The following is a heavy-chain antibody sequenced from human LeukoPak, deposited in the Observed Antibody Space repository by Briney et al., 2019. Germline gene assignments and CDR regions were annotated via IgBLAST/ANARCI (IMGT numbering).Heavy chain of an antibody. CDR2: INHSGST. CDR1: GGSINSNPYH. Sequence: PSETLSLTCTVSGGSINSNPYHWGWIRQPPGKGLEWIGEINHSGSTNYNPSLKSRVTISVDTSKNQFSLKLSSVTAADTAVYYCARRQRYSYGYPFDYWGQGTLVTVSS. D-gene: IGHD5-18*01. J-gene: IGHJ4*02. CDR3: ARRQRYSYGYPFDY. V-gene: IGHV4-39*07.